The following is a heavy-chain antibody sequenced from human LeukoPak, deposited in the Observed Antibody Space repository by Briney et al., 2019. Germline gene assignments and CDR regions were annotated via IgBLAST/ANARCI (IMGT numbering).Heavy chain of an antibody. J-gene: IGHJ4*02. V-gene: IGHV1-46*01. CDR1: GYTFTGYY. CDR3: ARDHESGGYSGYDPFDY. Sequence: ASVKVSCKASGYTFTGYYMHWVRQAPGQGLEWMGIINPSGGSTSYAQKFQGRVTITRDTSASTAYMELSSLRSEDMAVYYCARDHESGGYSGYDPFDYWGQGTLVTVSS. D-gene: IGHD5-12*01. CDR2: INPSGGST.